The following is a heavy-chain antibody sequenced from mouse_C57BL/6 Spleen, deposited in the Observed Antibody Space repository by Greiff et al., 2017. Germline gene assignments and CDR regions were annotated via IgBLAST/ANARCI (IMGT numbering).Heavy chain of an antibody. Sequence: EVQLQQSGPELVKPGASVKIPCKASGYTFTDYNMDWVKQSHGKSLEWIGDINPNNGGTIYNQKFKGKATLTVDKSSSTAYMELRSLTSEDTAVYYCARRAGTTGFAYWGQGTLVTGSA. V-gene: IGHV1-18*01. CDR2: INPNNGGT. CDR1: GYTFTDYN. D-gene: IGHD3-3*01. CDR3: ARRAGTTGFAY. J-gene: IGHJ3*01.